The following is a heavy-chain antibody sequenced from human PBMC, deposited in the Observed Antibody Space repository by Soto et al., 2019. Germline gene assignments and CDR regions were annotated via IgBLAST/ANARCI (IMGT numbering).Heavy chain of an antibody. Sequence: ETLSLTCTVSGGSISRYYWSWIRQPPGKGLEWIGYLYNTGSTIYNPSLKSRVTISVDRSKNQFSLKLSSVTAADTAVYYCARFYGDYLNWFDPWGQGTLVTVSS. D-gene: IGHD4-17*01. J-gene: IGHJ5*02. CDR1: GGSISRYY. CDR2: LYNTGST. V-gene: IGHV4-59*12. CDR3: ARFYGDYLNWFDP.